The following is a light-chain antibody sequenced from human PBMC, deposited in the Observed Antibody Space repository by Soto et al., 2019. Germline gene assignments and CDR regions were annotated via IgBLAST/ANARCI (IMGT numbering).Light chain of an antibody. Sequence: DIVMTQSPDSLAVSLGERATINCKSSQSVLYSSNNKNYLAWYQEKPGQPPKLLIYWASTRESGVPDRFSGSGSAADFTRTVCSLQAEDVAVYYCQQYSSAPLTVRGGAKLEIK. CDR3: QQYSSAPLT. CDR2: WAS. CDR1: QSVLYSSNNKNY. V-gene: IGKV4-1*01. J-gene: IGKJ4*01.